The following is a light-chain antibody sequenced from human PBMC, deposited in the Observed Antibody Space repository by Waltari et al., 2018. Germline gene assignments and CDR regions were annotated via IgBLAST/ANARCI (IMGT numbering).Light chain of an antibody. J-gene: IGKJ1*01. Sequence: DIQLTQSPSFLSASVGDRVTITCRASQGISNYLAWYQQKPGKAPQVLIYAASTLRSRVPARFSGSGSGTEFTLTISSLQPEDFATYYCQQPYFSPRPFGQGTKVDVK. CDR1: QGISNY. CDR3: QQPYFSPRP. CDR2: AAS. V-gene: IGKV1-9*01.